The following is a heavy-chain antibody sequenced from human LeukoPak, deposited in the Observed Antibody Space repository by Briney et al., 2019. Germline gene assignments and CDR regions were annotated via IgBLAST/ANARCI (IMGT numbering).Heavy chain of an antibody. CDR1: GFTFSSYG. D-gene: IGHD4-11*01. Sequence: GGSLRLSCAASGFTFSSYGMHWVRQAPGKGLEWVAVISYDGSNKYYADSVKGRFTISRDNSKNMLYLQMNSLRAEDTAVYYCAKGDYPPGYYYYYMDVWGKGTTVTVSS. CDR3: AKGDYPPGYYYYYMDV. J-gene: IGHJ6*03. V-gene: IGHV3-30*18. CDR2: ISYDGSNK.